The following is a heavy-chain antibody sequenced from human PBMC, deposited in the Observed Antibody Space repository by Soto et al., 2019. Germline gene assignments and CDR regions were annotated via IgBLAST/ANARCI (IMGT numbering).Heavy chain of an antibody. CDR1: GGSFSGYY. V-gene: IGHV4-34*01. CDR2: INHSGST. Sequence: SETLSLTCAVYGGSFSGYYWSWIRQPPGKGLEWIGEINHSGSTNYNPSLKSRVTISVDTSKNQFSLKLSSVTAADTAVYYCARSYSGYDDGGFKGRDYYYYYMDVWGKGTTVTVSS. CDR3: ARSYSGYDDGGFKGRDYYYYYMDV. J-gene: IGHJ6*03. D-gene: IGHD5-12*01.